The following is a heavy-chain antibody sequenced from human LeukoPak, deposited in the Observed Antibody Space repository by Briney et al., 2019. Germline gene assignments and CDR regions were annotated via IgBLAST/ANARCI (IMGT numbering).Heavy chain of an antibody. V-gene: IGHV3-48*01. Sequence: GGAPRLSRAAPGFPLSSYSMNWGRPAPGEGVEGGSYISSSSSTIYYADSVKGRFTISRDNAKNSLYLQMNSLRAEDTAVYYCAAHYCGGDCYPHRDAFDIWGQGTMVTVSS. CDR1: GFPLSSYS. D-gene: IGHD2-21*02. CDR3: AAHYCGGDCYPHRDAFDI. CDR2: ISSSSSTI. J-gene: IGHJ3*02.